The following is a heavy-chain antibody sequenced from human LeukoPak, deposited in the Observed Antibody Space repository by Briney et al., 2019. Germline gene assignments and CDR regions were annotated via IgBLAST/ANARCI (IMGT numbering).Heavy chain of an antibody. CDR3: ARHGDYCFDL. CDR1: GFTFSSRW. V-gene: IGHV3-7*01. D-gene: IGHD4-17*01. Sequence: GGSLRLSCAAFGFTFSSRWMGWVRQAPGKGLEWVANIRNDGLTQYYLDSVKGRFTISRDNAKDSLSLQMNSLRAEDTAVYFCARHGDYCFDLWGQGTLVTVSS. CDR2: IRNDGLTQ. J-gene: IGHJ4*02.